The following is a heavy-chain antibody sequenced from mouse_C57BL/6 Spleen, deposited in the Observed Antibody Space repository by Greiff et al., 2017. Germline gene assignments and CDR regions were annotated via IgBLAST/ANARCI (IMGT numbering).Heavy chain of an antibody. V-gene: IGHV1-72*01. D-gene: IGHD4-1*01. J-gene: IGHJ4*01. CDR1: GYTFTSYW. Sequence: QVHVKQPGAELVQPGASVKLSCKASGYTFTSYWMHWVKQRPGRGLEWIGRIDPNSGGTKYNEKFKSKATLTVDKPTSPAYVQLSSLTSEDSAVYYCATGTGAMDYGGQGASVTVSS. CDR2: IDPNSGGT. CDR3: ATGTGAMDY.